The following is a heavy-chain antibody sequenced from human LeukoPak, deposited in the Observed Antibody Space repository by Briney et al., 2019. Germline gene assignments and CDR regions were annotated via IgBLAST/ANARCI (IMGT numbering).Heavy chain of an antibody. CDR3: SRVNFWLRRHFDY. V-gene: IGHV3-74*03. D-gene: IGHD5-12*01. CDR1: GSSFSSYW. J-gene: IGHJ4*02. Sequence: GGSLRPSCAASGSSFSSYWMHWVRQAPGKGLVWVARISPDASSALSADSVRGRFTITSDNADNTRYLQLNSLRTEESVIYYSSRVNFWLRRHFDYWGQGTLVTVSS. CDR2: ISPDASSA.